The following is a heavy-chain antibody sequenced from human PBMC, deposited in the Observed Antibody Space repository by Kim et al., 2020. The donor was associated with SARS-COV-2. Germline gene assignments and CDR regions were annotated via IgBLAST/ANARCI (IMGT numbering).Heavy chain of an antibody. J-gene: IGHJ4*02. Sequence: GGSLRLSCAASGFTFSSYAMHWVRQAPGKGLEWVAVISYDGSNKYYADSVKGRFTISRDNSKNTLYLQMNSLRAEDTAVYYCAKSITIFGVVINRRGDHFDYWGQGTLVTVSS. CDR3: AKSITIFGVVINRRGDHFDY. D-gene: IGHD3-3*01. CDR1: GFTFSSYA. V-gene: IGHV3-30-3*02. CDR2: ISYDGSNK.